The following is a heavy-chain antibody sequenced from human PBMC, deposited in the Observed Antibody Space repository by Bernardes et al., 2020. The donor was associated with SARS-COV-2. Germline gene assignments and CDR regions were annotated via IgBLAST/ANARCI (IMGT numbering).Heavy chain of an antibody. D-gene: IGHD6-25*01. V-gene: IGHV3-64D*06. CDR2: VNSDGTDT. CDR1: GFTFSSYA. Sequence: GGSLRLSCSASGFTFSSYALHWVRQAPGKGLEYISAVNSDGTDTYYADSVKGRFTISRDNSKKTVYLQMISLRPEDTAVYYCVKRFESASGSPLMDVWGQGTTVTVSS. CDR3: VKRFESASGSPLMDV. J-gene: IGHJ6*02.